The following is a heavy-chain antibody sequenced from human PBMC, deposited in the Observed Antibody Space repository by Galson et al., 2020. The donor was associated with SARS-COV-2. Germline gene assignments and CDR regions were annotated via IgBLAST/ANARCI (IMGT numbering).Heavy chain of an antibody. CDR2: IWNDGSNK. V-gene: IGHV3-33*01. CDR1: GFMFSGYG. CDR3: ARDPSANRFLSYFYFMDV. Sequence: GESQKIFCVTSGFMFSGYGMHWVRQAPGKGLEWVAVIWNDGSNKSYADSVKGRFTVSRDNPRKTLYLEMNSLRAEDTAVYYCARDPSANRFLSYFYFMDVWGKGSSVTVSS. D-gene: IGHD3-10*01. J-gene: IGHJ6*03.